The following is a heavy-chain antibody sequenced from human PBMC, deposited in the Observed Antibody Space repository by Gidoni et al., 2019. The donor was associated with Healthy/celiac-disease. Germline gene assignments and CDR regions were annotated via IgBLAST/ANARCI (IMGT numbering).Heavy chain of an antibody. J-gene: IGHJ4*02. V-gene: IGHV3-48*02. CDR3: ARDGLWFGELTWDY. CDR1: GFPFRSYS. D-gene: IGHD3-10*01. Sequence: EVQLVASGGGLVLPGGSLSLSCAPSGFPFRSYSMNWVRQAPGKGLEWGSYIRSSSSTIYDADSVKGRFTISRDNAKNSLYMQMNSLRDEDTAVYYCARDGLWFGELTWDYWGQGTLVTVSS. CDR2: IRSSSSTI.